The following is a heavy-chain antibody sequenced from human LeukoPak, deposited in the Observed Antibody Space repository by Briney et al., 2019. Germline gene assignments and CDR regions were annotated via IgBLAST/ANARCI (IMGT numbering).Heavy chain of an antibody. J-gene: IGHJ4*02. V-gene: IGHV4-34*01. CDR2: INHSGST. CDR3: ARSPSSFGY. CDR1: GGSFSGYY. D-gene: IGHD6-13*01. Sequence: SETLSLTCAVYGGSFSGYYWSCIRQPPGKGLEWIGEINHSGSTNYNPSLKSRVTISVDTSKNQFSLKLSSVTAADTAVYYCARSPSSFGYWGQGTLVTVSS.